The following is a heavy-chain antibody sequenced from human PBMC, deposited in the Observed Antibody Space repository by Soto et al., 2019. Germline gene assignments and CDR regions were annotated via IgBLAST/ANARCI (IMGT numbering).Heavy chain of an antibody. CDR1: GFTFSNAW. D-gene: IGHD3-3*01. V-gene: IGHV3-15*07. CDR2: IKSKTDGGTT. Sequence: EVQLVESGGGLVKPGGSLRLSCAASGFTFSNAWMNWVRQAPGKGLEWVGRIKSKTDGGTTDYAAPVKGRFTISRDDSKNTLYLQMNSLKTEDTAVYYCTTGGEFDFWSGWPNPPFDYWGQGTLVTVSS. CDR3: TTGGEFDFWSGWPNPPFDY. J-gene: IGHJ4*02.